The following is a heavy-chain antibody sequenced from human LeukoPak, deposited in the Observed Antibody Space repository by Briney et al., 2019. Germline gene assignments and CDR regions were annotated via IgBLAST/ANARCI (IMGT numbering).Heavy chain of an antibody. CDR3: AREHSTWYYYMDV. CDR1: GGSISSYF. J-gene: IGHJ6*03. D-gene: IGHD6-13*01. V-gene: IGHV4-59*12. CDR2: IYYSGST. Sequence: KPSETLSLTCTVSGGSISSYFWSWIRQPPGKGLEWIGYIYYSGSTNYNPSLKSRVTISVDTSKNQFSLKLSSVTAADTAVYYCAREHSTWYYYMDVWGKGTTVTVSS.